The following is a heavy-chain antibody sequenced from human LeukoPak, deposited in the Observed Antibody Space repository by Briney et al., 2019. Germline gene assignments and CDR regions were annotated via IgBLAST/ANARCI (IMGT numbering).Heavy chain of an antibody. CDR1: GGTFSSYA. CDR2: IIPIFGTA. J-gene: IGHJ3*02. CDR3: ARGLNSPLQWELLPPDAFDI. D-gene: IGHD1-26*01. Sequence: ASVKVSCKASGGTFSSYAISWVRQAPGQGLEWMGGIIPIFGTANYAQKFQGRVTITADESTSTAYMELSSLRSEDTAVYYCARGLNSPLQWELLPPDAFDISGQGTMVTVSS. V-gene: IGHV1-69*13.